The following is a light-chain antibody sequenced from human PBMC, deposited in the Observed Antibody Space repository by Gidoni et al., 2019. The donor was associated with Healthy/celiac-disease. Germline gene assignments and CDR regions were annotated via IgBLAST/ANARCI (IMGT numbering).Light chain of an antibody. V-gene: IGKV3-11*01. CDR3: QQRSNWPPWT. J-gene: IGKJ1*01. CDR1: QSVSSY. CDR2: DAS. Sequence: EIVLTQSPATLSLSPGESATLSCRASQSVSSYLAWYQPKPGQAPRLLIYDASNRATGIPARFSGSGSGTDFTLTISSLEPEDFAVYYCQQRSNWPPWTFGQXTKVEIK.